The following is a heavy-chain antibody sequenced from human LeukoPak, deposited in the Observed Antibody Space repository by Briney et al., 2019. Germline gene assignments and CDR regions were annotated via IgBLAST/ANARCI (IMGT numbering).Heavy chain of an antibody. D-gene: IGHD3-10*01. J-gene: IGHJ4*02. CDR1: GGTFSSYA. CDR3: ARMAMVRGVIGLWYYFDY. CDR2: IIPIFGTA. V-gene: IGHV1-69*05. Sequence: SVKVSCKASGGTFSSYAMSWVRQAPGQGLEWMGGIIPIFGTANYAQKFQGRVTITTDESTSTAYMELSSLRSEDTAVYYCARMAMVRGVIGLWYYFDYWGQGTLVTVSS.